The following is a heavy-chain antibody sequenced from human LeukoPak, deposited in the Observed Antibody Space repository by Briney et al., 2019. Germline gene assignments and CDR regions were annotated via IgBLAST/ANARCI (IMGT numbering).Heavy chain of an antibody. J-gene: IGHJ4*02. Sequence: ASVQVSCEASGYTFTGYYIHWLRQAPGQGLEWMGFINPNSGGTNYAQKFQGRVTMTRDTSISTAYMELSSLTSDDTAVYYCARDLEGYHYGSGNYPQWGQGALISVSS. CDR1: GYTFTGYY. V-gene: IGHV1-2*02. CDR2: INPNSGGT. CDR3: ARDLEGYHYGSGNYPQ. D-gene: IGHD3-10*01.